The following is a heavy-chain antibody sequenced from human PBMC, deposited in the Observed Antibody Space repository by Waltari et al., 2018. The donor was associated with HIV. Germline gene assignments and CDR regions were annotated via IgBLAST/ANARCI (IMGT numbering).Heavy chain of an antibody. J-gene: IGHJ4*02. Sequence: QVQLVQSGAEVKKPGASVKVSCKASGYTFTSYGISWVRQAPGQGLEWMGWIIPYNGNTNEAQKLQGRVTMTTDTSTSTAYMELRSLRSDDTAVYYCARDQSAYYDSSGYSDYWGQGTLVTVSS. CDR1: GYTFTSYG. D-gene: IGHD3-22*01. CDR2: IIPYNGNT. V-gene: IGHV1-18*01. CDR3: ARDQSAYYDSSGYSDY.